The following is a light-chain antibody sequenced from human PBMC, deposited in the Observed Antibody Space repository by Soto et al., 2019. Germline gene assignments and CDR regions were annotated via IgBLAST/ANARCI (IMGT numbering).Light chain of an antibody. Sequence: DILLTQSPTSLSASVGDTVTITCRASQSISINLNWYQHRPGEAPKVLIYAASTLATGAPSRFSGTGVGTDFTLTISSLQLEDFVTYYCQQTYTTRVYTFGQGTKLEFK. CDR1: QSISIN. V-gene: IGKV1-39*01. CDR2: AAS. CDR3: QQTYTTRVYT. J-gene: IGKJ2*01.